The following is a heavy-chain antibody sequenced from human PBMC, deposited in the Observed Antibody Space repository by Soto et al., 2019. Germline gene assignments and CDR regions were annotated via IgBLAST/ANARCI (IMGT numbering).Heavy chain of an antibody. CDR3: AREGAIVPRFFDP. CDR1: GFSLSTNGVG. V-gene: IGHV2-5*01. Sequence: QITLKESGPTLVKPTETLTLMCTFSGFSLSTNGVGVGWIRQPPGKALEWLALIYWNDDKRYSPSLKSRLTLTEDPAENQVVLTMTNLDPVDTATYYCAREGAIVPRFFDPWGQGTLVTVSS. D-gene: IGHD1-26*01. J-gene: IGHJ5*02. CDR2: IYWNDDK.